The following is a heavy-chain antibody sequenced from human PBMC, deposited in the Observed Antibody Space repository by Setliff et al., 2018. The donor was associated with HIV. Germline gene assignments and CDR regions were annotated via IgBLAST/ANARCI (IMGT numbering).Heavy chain of an antibody. CDR1: NYSISSAYY. D-gene: IGHD6-19*01. CDR2: IYHSGST. V-gene: IGHV4-38-2*02. CDR3: ARRPAGAVAGGYGMDV. Sequence: ETLSLTCTVSNYSISSAYYWGWIRHPPGKGLEWIGSIYHSGSTYYNPSLKSRVTISVDTSKNQFSLKLSSVTAADTAVYYCARRPAGAVAGGYGMDVWGQGTTVTVSS. J-gene: IGHJ6*02.